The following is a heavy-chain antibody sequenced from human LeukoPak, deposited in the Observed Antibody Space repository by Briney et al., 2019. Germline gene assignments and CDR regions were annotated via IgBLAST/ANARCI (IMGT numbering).Heavy chain of an antibody. CDR3: ALNGREVPSGAFDI. J-gene: IGHJ3*02. CDR2: ISYDGSNK. Sequence: PGRSLSLSCAASGFTFSSYGMHWVRQAPGKGLEWVAVISYDGSNKYYADSVKGRFTISRDNSKNTLYLQMNSLRAEDTAVYYCALNGREVPSGAFDIWGQGTMVTVSS. CDR1: GFTFSSYG. V-gene: IGHV3-30*03. D-gene: IGHD3-16*02.